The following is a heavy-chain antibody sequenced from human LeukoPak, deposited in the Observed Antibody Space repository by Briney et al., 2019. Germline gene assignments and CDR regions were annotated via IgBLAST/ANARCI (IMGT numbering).Heavy chain of an antibody. CDR1: GGSISSYY. CDR3: ASGRIVVVPAESYYFDY. CDR2: IYYSGST. D-gene: IGHD2-2*01. V-gene: IGHV4-59*08. Sequence: SETLSLTCTVSGGSISSYYWSWIRQPPGKGLEWIGYIYYSGSTNYNPSLKSRVTISVDTSKNQFSLKLSSVTAADTAVYYCASGRIVVVPAESYYFDYWGQGTLVTVSS. J-gene: IGHJ4*02.